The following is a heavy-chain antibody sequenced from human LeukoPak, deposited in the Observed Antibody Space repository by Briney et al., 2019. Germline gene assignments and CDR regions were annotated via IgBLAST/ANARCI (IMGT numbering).Heavy chain of an antibody. CDR3: VIDSSSWYNYFDP. Sequence: ASVKVSCKASGYTFTSYDIHWVRQATGQGLEWMGWMNPNSGNTGYAQEFQGRVTMTRNTSISTAYMELSSLRSEDTAVYYCVIDSSSWYNYFDPWGQGTLVTVSS. CDR1: GYTFTSYD. V-gene: IGHV1-8*01. D-gene: IGHD6-13*01. J-gene: IGHJ5*02. CDR2: MNPNSGNT.